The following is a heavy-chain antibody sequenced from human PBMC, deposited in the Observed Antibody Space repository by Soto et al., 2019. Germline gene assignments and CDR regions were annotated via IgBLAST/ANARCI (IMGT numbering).Heavy chain of an antibody. V-gene: IGHV1-18*01. D-gene: IGHD1-26*01. CDR2: ISDYNGNT. CDR3: ARTLPPIDY. Sequence: QVQLVQSGAEVKKPGASVKVSCKASGYTFTSYGISWVRQAPGQGLEWIGWISDYNGNTKYAQKLKGRVTMPTDTSTSTAYMELRRLRSDDTAVYYCARTLPPIDYWGQGTLVTVSS. CDR1: GYTFTSYG. J-gene: IGHJ4*02.